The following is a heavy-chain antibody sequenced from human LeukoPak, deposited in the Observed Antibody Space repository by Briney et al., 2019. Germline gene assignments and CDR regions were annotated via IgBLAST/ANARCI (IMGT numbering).Heavy chain of an antibody. CDR3: ARDLRKTGCFLA. D-gene: IGHD2-15*01. Sequence: PGGSLRLSCAASGFTFSDYYMSWIRQAPGKGLEWVSYITSRGSTMYYADSVKGRFTVSRDNAKNSLYLQMNSLRAEDTAVYYWARDLRKTGCFLARGQGTMVTVSS. CDR1: GFTFSDYY. V-gene: IGHV3-11*01. J-gene: IGHJ4*02. CDR2: ITSRGSTM.